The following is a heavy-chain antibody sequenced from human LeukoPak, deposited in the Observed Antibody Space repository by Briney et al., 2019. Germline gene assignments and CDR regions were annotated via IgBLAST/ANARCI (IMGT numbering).Heavy chain of an antibody. CDR3: ARPRYYYGSGSYSAADV. V-gene: IGHV4-39*01. J-gene: IGHJ6*02. Sequence: SETLSLTCTVSGGSISSSSYYLGWIRQPPGKGLEWIVSIYYSGSTYYNPSLKSRVTISVDTSKNQFSLKLSSVTAADTAVYYCARPRYYYGSGSYSAADVWGQGTTVTVSS. CDR2: IYYSGST. CDR1: GGSISSSSYY. D-gene: IGHD3-10*01.